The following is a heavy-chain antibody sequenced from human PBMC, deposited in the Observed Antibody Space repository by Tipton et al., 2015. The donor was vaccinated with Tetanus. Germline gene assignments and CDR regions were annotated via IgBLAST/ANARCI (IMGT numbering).Heavy chain of an antibody. CDR1: GVSVRSYY. CDR3: ARANYDFPKKGPVDS. J-gene: IGHJ4*02. Sequence: TLSLTCTVSGVSVRSYYWSWIRQSPDKGLEWLAYISNSGRTNSNYSLKSRITISQDKSKNQFSLRLTSVTAADTAVYYCARANYDFPKKGPVDSWGPGSLVIVSS. V-gene: IGHV4-59*02. D-gene: IGHD3-3*01. CDR2: ISNSGRT.